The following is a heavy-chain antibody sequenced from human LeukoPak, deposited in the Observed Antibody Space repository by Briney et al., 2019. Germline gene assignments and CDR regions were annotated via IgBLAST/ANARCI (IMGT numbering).Heavy chain of an antibody. CDR1: GFSFSTSW. D-gene: IGHD6-25*01. CDR2: IKPDGSAK. Sequence: GGSLRLSCTASGFSFSTSWMSWVRQAPGKGLESVANIKPDGSAKYYVDSVKGRLTISRDNAKNSLYLQMNSLRVEDMALYYCARDVGSNDYHDYWGQGTLVTVSS. CDR3: ARDVGSNDYHDY. J-gene: IGHJ4*02. V-gene: IGHV3-7*01.